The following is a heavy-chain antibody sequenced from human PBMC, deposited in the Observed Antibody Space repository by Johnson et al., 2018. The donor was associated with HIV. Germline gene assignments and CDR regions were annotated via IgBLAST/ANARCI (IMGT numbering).Heavy chain of an antibody. V-gene: IGHV3-11*04. D-gene: IGHD2-2*01. CDR3: ARGDIVVVPAATRAQDALDI. CDR2: ISSSGGTI. J-gene: IGHJ3*02. Sequence: QMLLVESGGGVVKPGGSLRLSCAASRFTFSDYYMSWIRQTPGKGLEWVSYISSSGGTIYYADSVKGRFTISRDNAKNSLYLQMNSLRAEDTAVYYCARGDIVVVPAATRAQDALDIWGQGTMVTVSS. CDR1: RFTFSDYY.